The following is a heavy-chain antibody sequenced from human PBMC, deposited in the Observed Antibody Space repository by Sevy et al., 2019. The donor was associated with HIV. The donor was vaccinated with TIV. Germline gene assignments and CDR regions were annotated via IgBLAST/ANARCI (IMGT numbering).Heavy chain of an antibody. CDR1: GFTFSSYA. CDR2: ISHDEILK. D-gene: IGHD3-16*01. Sequence: GGSLRLSCAASSGFTFSSYALHWFRQAPGKGLEWVAVISHDEILKEYADSVKGRFTISRDSSKNTIYLEMNSLRPEDTAVYYCARDLPHLLPWELSRGSDYWGQGTLVTVSS. J-gene: IGHJ4*02. CDR3: ARDLPHLLPWELSRGSDY. V-gene: IGHV3-30*04.